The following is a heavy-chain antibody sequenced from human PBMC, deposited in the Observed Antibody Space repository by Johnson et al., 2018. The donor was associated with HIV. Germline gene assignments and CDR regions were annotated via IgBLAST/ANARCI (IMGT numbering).Heavy chain of an antibody. CDR1: GLTFSSYA. CDR2: ISYDGSNK. J-gene: IGHJ3*02. V-gene: IGHV3-30*04. CDR3: ARGRRIQLWLLADAFDI. Sequence: QVQLVESGGGVVQPGRSLRLSCSASGLTFSSYAMHWVRQAPGKGLEWVAVISYDGSNKYYADSVKGRFTIPRDNSKNTLYLQMNSLRAEDTAVYYCARGRRIQLWLLADAFDIWGQGTMVTVSS. D-gene: IGHD5-18*01.